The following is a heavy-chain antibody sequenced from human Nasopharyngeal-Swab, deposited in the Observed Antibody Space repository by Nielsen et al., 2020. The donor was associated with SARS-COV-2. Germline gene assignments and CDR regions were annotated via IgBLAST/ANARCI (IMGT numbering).Heavy chain of an antibody. V-gene: IGHV3-11*01. CDR1: GFTFSDYY. D-gene: IGHD5-18*01. CDR3: ARSHQGYSYGYTNYYGMDV. Sequence: GESLKISCAASGFTFSDYYMSWIRQAPGKGLEWVSYISSSGSTIYYADSVEGRFTISRDNAKNSLYLQMNSLRAEDTAVYYCARSHQGYSYGYTNYYGMDVWGQGTTVTVSS. CDR2: ISSSGSTI. J-gene: IGHJ6*02.